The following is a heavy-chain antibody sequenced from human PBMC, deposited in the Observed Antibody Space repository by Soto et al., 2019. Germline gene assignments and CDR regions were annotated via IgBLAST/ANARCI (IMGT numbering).Heavy chain of an antibody. CDR2: IYYSGST. Sequence: SETLSLTCTVSGGSISSYYWSWIRQPPGKGLEWIGYIYYSGSTNYNPSLKSRVTISVDTSKNQFSLKLSSVTAADTAVYYCAREGRGVVITGYYGMDVWGQGTTVTVSS. V-gene: IGHV4-59*01. J-gene: IGHJ6*02. CDR3: AREGRGVVITGYYGMDV. D-gene: IGHD3-3*01. CDR1: GGSISSYY.